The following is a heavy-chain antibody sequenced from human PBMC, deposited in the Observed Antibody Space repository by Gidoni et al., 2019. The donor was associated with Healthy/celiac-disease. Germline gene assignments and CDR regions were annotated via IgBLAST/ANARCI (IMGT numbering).Heavy chain of an antibody. J-gene: IGHJ4*02. V-gene: IGHV3-48*02. CDR3: ARGGRMYYAGIAVAGKFDY. CDR1: GFTFSSYS. CDR2: ISSSSSTI. D-gene: IGHD6-19*01. Sequence: EVQLVESGGGLVQPGGSLRLSCAASGFTFSSYSMNWVRQAPGKGLEWVSYISSSSSTIYYADSVKGRFTISRDNAKNSLYLQMNSLRDEDTAVYYCARGGRMYYAGIAVAGKFDYWGQGTLVTVSS.